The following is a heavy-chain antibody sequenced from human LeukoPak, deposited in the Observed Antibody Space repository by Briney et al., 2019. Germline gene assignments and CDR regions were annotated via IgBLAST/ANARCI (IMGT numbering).Heavy chain of an antibody. CDR2: IIPIFGTA. Sequence: SVKVSCKASGGTFSSYAISWVRQAPGQGLEWMGRIIPIFGTANYAQKFQGRVTITTDESTSTAYMELSSLRSGDTAVYYCARDSVVTYWYFDLWGRGTLVTVSS. D-gene: IGHD3-22*01. V-gene: IGHV1-69*05. CDR3: ARDSVVTYWYFDL. J-gene: IGHJ2*01. CDR1: GGTFSSYA.